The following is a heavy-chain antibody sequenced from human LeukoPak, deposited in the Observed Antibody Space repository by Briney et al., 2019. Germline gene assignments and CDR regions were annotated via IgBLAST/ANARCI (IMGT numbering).Heavy chain of an antibody. CDR3: ATTNSSSWYYYFDY. Sequence: SVKVSCKASGGTFSSYAISWVRQAPGQGLEWMGGIIPIFGTANYAQKFQGRVTMTRDTSISTAYMELSRLRSDDTAVYYCATTNSSSWYYYFDYWGQGTLVTVSS. J-gene: IGHJ4*02. D-gene: IGHD6-13*01. V-gene: IGHV1-69*05. CDR1: GGTFSSYA. CDR2: IIPIFGTA.